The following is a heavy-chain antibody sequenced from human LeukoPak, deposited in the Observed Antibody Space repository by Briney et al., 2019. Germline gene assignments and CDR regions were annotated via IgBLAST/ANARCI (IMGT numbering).Heavy chain of an antibody. V-gene: IGHV3-30-3*01. CDR1: GFTFSSYA. D-gene: IGHD3-10*01. Sequence: PGRSLRLSCAASGFTFSSYAMHWVRQAPGKGLEWVAVISYDGSNKYYADSVKGRFTISRDNSKNTLYLQMNSLRAEDTAVYYCARDAYYYGSGSPISFDIWGQGTMVTVSS. CDR3: ARDAYYYGSGSPISFDI. CDR2: ISYDGSNK. J-gene: IGHJ3*02.